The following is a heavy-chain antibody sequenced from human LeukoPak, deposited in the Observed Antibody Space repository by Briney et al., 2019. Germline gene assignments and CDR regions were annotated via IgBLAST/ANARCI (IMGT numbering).Heavy chain of an antibody. J-gene: IGHJ5*02. D-gene: IGHD1-1*01. CDR1: GYTFTGYY. Sequence: ASVKVSCKASGYTFTGYYMHWVRQAPGQGLEWMGWINPNSGGTNYAQKFQGRVTMTRDTSISTAYMELSRLRSDDTAVYYCARDSMRIQTGTTPWGQGTLVTVSS. V-gene: IGHV1-2*02. CDR2: INPNSGGT. CDR3: ARDSMRIQTGTTP.